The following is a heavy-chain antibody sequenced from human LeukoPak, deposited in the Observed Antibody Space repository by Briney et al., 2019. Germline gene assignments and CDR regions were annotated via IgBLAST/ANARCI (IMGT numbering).Heavy chain of an antibody. CDR2: ISWNSGSI. CDR1: GFTFEDYA. D-gene: IGHD3-16*01. CDR3: AKDISEGADPDVAFDI. J-gene: IGHJ3*02. Sequence: SLRLSCAAPGFTFEDYAMHWVRQAPGKGRGGGAGISWNSGSIDYADSVKGRFTISRDNAKNSPYLQMHSLRAGDTALYSCAKDISEGADPDVAFDIWGQGTMVTVSS. V-gene: IGHV3-9*01.